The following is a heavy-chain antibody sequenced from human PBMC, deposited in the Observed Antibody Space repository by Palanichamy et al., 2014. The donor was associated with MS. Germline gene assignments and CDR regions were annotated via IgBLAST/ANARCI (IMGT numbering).Heavy chain of an antibody. D-gene: IGHD2-2*01. Sequence: EVKLLESGGGLVQPGGSLRLSCAASGFTFRNYATNWVRQSPGKGLEWVSVISGSGGSIYYTDSVKGRFTISRDNSKNIPYLHMKSLRAEDTAVYYCAKSALRYCSSTSCYGDFDDWGQGTLVTVSS. CDR2: ISGSGGSI. J-gene: IGHJ4*02. V-gene: IGHV3-23*01. CDR3: AKSALRYCSSTSCYGDFDD. CDR1: GFTFRNYA.